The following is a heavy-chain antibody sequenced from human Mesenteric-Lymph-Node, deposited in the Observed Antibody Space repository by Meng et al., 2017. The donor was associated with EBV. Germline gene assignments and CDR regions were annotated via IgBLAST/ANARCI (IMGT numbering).Heavy chain of an antibody. V-gene: IGHV4-34*01. J-gene: IGHJ4*02. CDR3: ARTIAGEYGDYVVPLDY. Sequence: VRHHQWGAGLLKPPETSSLTCAVYGGSFSGDYWTWIRQPPGKGLEWIGEINAGESTNYNPSLKSRVTMSIDTSKNQFSLKLSSVTAADTAVYYCARTIAGEYGDYVVPLDYWGQGTLVTVSS. CDR1: GGSFSGDY. CDR2: INAGEST. D-gene: IGHD4-17*01.